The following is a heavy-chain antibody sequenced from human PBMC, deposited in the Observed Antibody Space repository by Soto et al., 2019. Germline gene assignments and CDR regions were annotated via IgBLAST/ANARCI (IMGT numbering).Heavy chain of an antibody. Sequence: XVSLHLSCAASGFTFSSYTMNWIRQAPGKGLQWVSSISTSSSYIYYADSVKGRFTISRDNARDSLYLQMNSLRTEDTAVYYCARAPRETYYYYGSGSYYDFWGQGTLVTVSS. CDR1: GFTFSSYT. J-gene: IGHJ4*02. CDR3: ARAPRETYYYYGSGSYYDF. V-gene: IGHV3-21*06. CDR2: ISTSSSYI. D-gene: IGHD3-10*01.